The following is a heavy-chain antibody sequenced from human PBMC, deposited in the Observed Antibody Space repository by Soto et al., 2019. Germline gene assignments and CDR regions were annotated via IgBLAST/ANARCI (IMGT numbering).Heavy chain of an antibody. CDR1: GFTFSTYA. CDR2: ISGSGSTT. D-gene: IGHD3-16*01. V-gene: IGHV3-23*01. CDR3: AKAAGGHLYYYMDV. J-gene: IGHJ6*03. Sequence: GSLRLSCAASGFTFSTYAMNWVRQAPGKGLEWVSAISGSGSTTNYADSVKGRFTVSRDNSKNTLHLQMNSLTAEDTAVYYCAKAAGGHLYYYMDVWGKGTTVTVSS.